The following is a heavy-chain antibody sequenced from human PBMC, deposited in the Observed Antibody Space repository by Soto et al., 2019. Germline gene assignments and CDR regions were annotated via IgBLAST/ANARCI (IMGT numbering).Heavy chain of an antibody. J-gene: IGHJ4*02. CDR2: ISAYNGKT. V-gene: IGHV1-18*01. Sequence: QVKLVQSGTEVKKPGASMKVSCKASGYSFATSGISWVRQAPGQGLEWMGWISAYNGKTNYDQKLQDRIIMTTDTSTSTAYLELRSLRSDDTTVYYCARAGQYYDSSGYADWGQGTLVTVSS. D-gene: IGHD3-22*01. CDR1: GYSFATSG. CDR3: ARAGQYYDSSGYAD.